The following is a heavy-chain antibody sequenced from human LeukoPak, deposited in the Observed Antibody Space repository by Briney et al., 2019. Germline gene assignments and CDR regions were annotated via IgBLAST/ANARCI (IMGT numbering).Heavy chain of an antibody. Sequence: GGSLRLSCAASGFTFSSYAMHWVRQAPGKGLEYVSAISSNGGSTYYANSVKGGFTISRDNSKNTLYLQMGSLRAEDMAVYYCARDGTLIDAFDIWGQGTMVTVS. D-gene: IGHD3-22*01. CDR2: ISSNGGST. CDR1: GFTFSSYA. V-gene: IGHV3-64*01. CDR3: ARDGTLIDAFDI. J-gene: IGHJ3*02.